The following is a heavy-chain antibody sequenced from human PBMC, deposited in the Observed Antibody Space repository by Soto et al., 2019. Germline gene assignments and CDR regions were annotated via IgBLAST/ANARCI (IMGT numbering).Heavy chain of an antibody. J-gene: IGHJ4*02. CDR2: IFYHGST. V-gene: IGHV4-39*02. CDR3: VRLVQATGAGGF. Sequence: QLQLQESGPGLVKPSETLSLTCTVSGGPITNSNYYWGRIRQPPGKGLEWIGRIFYHGSTYYNPSLQSRVAISVDTSRNLFSLRLTSVTAAETAVYYCVRLVQATGAGGFWGQGIRVTVSS. CDR1: GGPITNSNYY. D-gene: IGHD1-1*01.